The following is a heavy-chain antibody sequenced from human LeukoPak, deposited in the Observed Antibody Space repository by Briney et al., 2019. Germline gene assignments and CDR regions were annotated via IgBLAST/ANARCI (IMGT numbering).Heavy chain of an antibody. CDR1: GFTFSSYS. CDR2: TSSSSSYI. CDR3: ARDDLSAVDGAGAEEYNDY. J-gene: IGHJ4*02. D-gene: IGHD6-19*01. V-gene: IGHV3-21*01. Sequence: SGGSLRLSCAASGFTFSSYSMKWVRQAPGKGLEWVSSTSSSSSYIYYADSVKGRFTISRDNAKNSMCLQINSLRAEDTAVYYCARDDLSAVDGAGAEEYNDYWGQGTLVTVSS.